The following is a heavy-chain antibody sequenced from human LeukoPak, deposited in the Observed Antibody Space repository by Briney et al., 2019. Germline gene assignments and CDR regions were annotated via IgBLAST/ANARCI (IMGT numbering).Heavy chain of an antibody. CDR1: GDSISSGNY. J-gene: IGHJ4*02. CDR3: AKHTSMALFDY. V-gene: IGHV4-38-2*02. D-gene: IGHD5-18*01. Sequence: SETLSPTCTVSGDSISSGNYWGWIRQPPGKGLEWIGSIFHTGSTYYNLSLKSRVTISVDTSKNQFSLRLSSVTAADTAVYYCAKHTSMALFDYWGQGTLVTVSS. CDR2: IFHTGST.